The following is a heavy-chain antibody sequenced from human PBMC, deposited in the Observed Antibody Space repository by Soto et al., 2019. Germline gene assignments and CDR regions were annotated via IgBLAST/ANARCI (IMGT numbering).Heavy chain of an antibody. Sequence: QVQLVESGGGVVQPGRSLRLSCAASGFAFSSYAMHWVRQAPGKGLEWVAVTSYDGSNKYYADSVKGRFTISRDNSKNTLYLQMNSLRAEDTAVYYCARDLSGSGDWGQGTLVTVSS. CDR2: TSYDGSNK. D-gene: IGHD3-10*01. CDR3: ARDLSGSGD. CDR1: GFAFSSYA. J-gene: IGHJ4*02. V-gene: IGHV3-30-3*01.